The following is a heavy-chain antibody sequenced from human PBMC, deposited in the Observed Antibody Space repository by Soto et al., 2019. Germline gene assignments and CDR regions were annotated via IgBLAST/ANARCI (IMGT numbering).Heavy chain of an antibody. J-gene: IGHJ4*02. V-gene: IGHV3-21*06. CDR2: ISSTTNYI. CDR3: ARESEDLTSNYDY. CDR1: GFTFTRYS. Sequence: LRLSCAASGFTFTRYSMNWVRQAPGKGLEWVSSISSTTNYIYYGDSMKGRFTISRDNAKNSPYLEMNSLRAEDTAVYYCARESEDLTSNYDYWGQGTLVTVSS.